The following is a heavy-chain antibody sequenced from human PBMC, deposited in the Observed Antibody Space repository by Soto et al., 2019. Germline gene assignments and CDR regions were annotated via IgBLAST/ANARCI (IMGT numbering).Heavy chain of an antibody. CDR3: AREAIVAVPAAMPFDY. D-gene: IGHD2-2*01. CDR1: GGSFSGYY. J-gene: IGHJ4*02. V-gene: IGHV4-34*01. Sequence: SETLSLTCAVYGGSFSGYYWSWIRQPPGKGLEWIGEINHSGSTNYNPSLKSRVTISVDTSKNQCSLKLSSVTAADTAVYYCAREAIVAVPAAMPFDYWGQGTLVTVSS. CDR2: INHSGST.